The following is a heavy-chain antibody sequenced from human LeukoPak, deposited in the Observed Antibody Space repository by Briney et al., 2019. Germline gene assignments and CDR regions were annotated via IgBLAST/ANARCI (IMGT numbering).Heavy chain of an antibody. CDR1: GYSISSGYY. J-gene: IGHJ3*02. Sequence: PSETLSLTCTVSGYSISSGYYWGWIRQPPGKGLEWIGSIYRSGSTYYNPSLKSRVTISVDTSKNQFSLKLSSETAADTAVYYCASHGDYDAFDIWGQGTMVTVSS. V-gene: IGHV4-38-2*02. CDR2: IYRSGST. D-gene: IGHD4-17*01. CDR3: ASHGDYDAFDI.